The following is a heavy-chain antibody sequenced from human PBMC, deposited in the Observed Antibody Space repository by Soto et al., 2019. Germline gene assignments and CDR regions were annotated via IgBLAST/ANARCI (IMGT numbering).Heavy chain of an antibody. CDR3: AKDPYIDKEMIPSGYYYYGLDV. CDR1: VGRYSSFA. D-gene: IGHD3-16*01. CDR2: IIPIFGTT. V-gene: IGHV1-69*13. J-gene: IGHJ6*01. Sequence: SVKLYCTAPVGRYSSFARSLVRQAPGQGLEWMGGIIPIFGTTNHAQRFQGRVTLTADESTSTAYMELSRLRSEDTAVYYCAKDPYIDKEMIPSGYYYYGLDVWGQGTTVTFYS.